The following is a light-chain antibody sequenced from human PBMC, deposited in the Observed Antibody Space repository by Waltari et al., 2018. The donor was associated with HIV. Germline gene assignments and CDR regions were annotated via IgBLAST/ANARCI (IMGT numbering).Light chain of an antibody. CDR2: AAA. Sequence: DIHMTQSPSSVSASVGVRVTITYRASHTITNHLNFYQHKPGKAPKVPIYAAASLQSGVPTRFSGSGSGTDFTLNISSLQTEDCTTYFCQHSRAFGQGTKVEIK. J-gene: IGKJ1*01. V-gene: IGKV1-39*01. CDR3: QHSRA. CDR1: HTITNH.